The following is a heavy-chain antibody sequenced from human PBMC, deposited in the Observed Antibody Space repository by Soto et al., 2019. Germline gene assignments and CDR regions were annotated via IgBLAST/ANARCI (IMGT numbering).Heavy chain of an antibody. Sequence: EVQLVESGGGLVQPGGSLRLSCAASGFTFRSYWMSWVRQAPGKGLEWVANINQDGSEIYYVDSVEGRFSISRENAENSLYLQMISLRAEDTAVYYCARDLHVRLGITCYYYMDVWGTGTTVTVSS. J-gene: IGHJ6*03. CDR1: GFTFRSYW. V-gene: IGHV3-7*01. D-gene: IGHD7-27*01. CDR3: ARDLHVRLGITCYYYMDV. CDR2: INQDGSEI.